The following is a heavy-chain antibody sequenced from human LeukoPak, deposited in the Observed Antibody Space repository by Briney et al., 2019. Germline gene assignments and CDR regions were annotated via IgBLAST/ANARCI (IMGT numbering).Heavy chain of an antibody. CDR1: GFTFSGYD. J-gene: IGHJ3*02. D-gene: IGHD6-19*01. V-gene: IGHV3-13*04. CDR3: ARDSSGWRAFDI. Sequence: PGGSLRLSCAASGFTFSGYDMHWVRQGTGKGLEWVSGIGTAGDTYYPGSVKGRFTISRENAKNSLYLQMNSLRAGDTAVYYCARDSSGWRAFDIWGRGTMVTVSS. CDR2: IGTAGDT.